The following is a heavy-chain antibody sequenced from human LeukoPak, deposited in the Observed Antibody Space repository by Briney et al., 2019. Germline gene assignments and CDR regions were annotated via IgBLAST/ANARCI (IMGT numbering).Heavy chain of an antibody. V-gene: IGHV4-31*03. Sequence: SETLSLTCTVSGGSISSGGYCWSWIRQHPGKGLEWIGYIYYSGSTYYNPSLKSRVTISVDTSNNQFSLKLSSVTAADTAVYYCARGTAMVRYYYGMDVWGQGTTVTVSS. CDR3: ARGTAMVRYYYGMDV. D-gene: IGHD5-18*01. J-gene: IGHJ6*02. CDR1: GGSISSGGYC. CDR2: IYYSGST.